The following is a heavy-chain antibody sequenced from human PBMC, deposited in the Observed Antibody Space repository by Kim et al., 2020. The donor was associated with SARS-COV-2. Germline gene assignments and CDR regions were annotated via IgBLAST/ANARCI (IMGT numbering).Heavy chain of an antibody. D-gene: IGHD6-19*01. J-gene: IGHJ5*02. Sequence: ADSVKGRFTISRDNAKNTLYLQMNSLSVEDTAVYYCAKPIAVAGTGGFDPWGQGTLVTVSS. V-gene: IGHV3-74*01. CDR3: AKPIAVAGTGGFDP.